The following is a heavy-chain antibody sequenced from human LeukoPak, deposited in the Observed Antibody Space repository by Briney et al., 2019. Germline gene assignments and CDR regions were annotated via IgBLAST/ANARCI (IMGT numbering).Heavy chain of an antibody. D-gene: IGHD3-16*02. CDR3: AKGGIMITFGGVIASYYFDY. CDR1: GFTFSSYA. CDR2: ISGSGGST. J-gene: IGHJ4*02. V-gene: IGHV3-23*01. Sequence: GALRLSCAASGFTFSSYAMSWVRQAPGKGLEWVSAISGSGGSTYYADSVKGRFTISRDNSKNTLYLQMNSVRAEDTAVYYCAKGGIMITFGGVIASYYFDYWGQGTLVTVSP.